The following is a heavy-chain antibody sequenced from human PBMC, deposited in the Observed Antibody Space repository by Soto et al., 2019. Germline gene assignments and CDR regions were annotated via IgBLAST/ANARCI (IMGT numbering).Heavy chain of an antibody. J-gene: IGHJ5*02. Sequence: QVQLQESGPGLVKPSQTLSLTCTVSGGSISRGGYYWNWIRQHPGKGLEWIGYICYSGTTYYNPSLQSRVTIAVDTSKNQFSLKRRSVTAAETAVYYCARSVDPWGQRKLVTVSS. CDR2: ICYSGTT. V-gene: IGHV4-31*03. CDR3: ARSVDP. CDR1: GGSISRGGYY.